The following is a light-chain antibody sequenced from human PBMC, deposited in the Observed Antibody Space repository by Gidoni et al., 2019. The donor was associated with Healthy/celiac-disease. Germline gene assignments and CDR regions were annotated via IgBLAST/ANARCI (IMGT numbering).Light chain of an antibody. V-gene: IGLV3-1*01. CDR3: QAWDSSTAV. CDR1: KLGDKY. Sequence: SYELTQPPSVSVSPGQTASITCSGDKLGDKYACWYQQKPGQSPVLVIYQDSKRPSGIPERFSGSNSGNTATLTISVTHAMDESYYYCQAWDSSTAVFGGGTKLTVL. CDR2: QDS. J-gene: IGLJ2*01.